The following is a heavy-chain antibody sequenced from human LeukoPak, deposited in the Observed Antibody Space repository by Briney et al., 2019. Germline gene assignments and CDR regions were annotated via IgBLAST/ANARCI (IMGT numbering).Heavy chain of an antibody. D-gene: IGHD2-15*01. CDR3: ARAEAATWFDP. CDR2: IYHSGST. V-gene: IGHV4-38-2*02. Sequence: SETLSLTCNVSGFSISTAYYWGWIRQPPGMGLEWIATIYHSGSTYYSPSLKSRVTISLDKSKNHFSLILRSVTAADTAVYYCARAEAATWFDPWGQGTLVTVSS. J-gene: IGHJ5*02. CDR1: GFSISTAYY.